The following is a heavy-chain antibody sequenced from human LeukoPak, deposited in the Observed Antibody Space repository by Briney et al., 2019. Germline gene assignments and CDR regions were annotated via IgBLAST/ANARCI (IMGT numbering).Heavy chain of an antibody. Sequence: PSETLSLTCTVSGGSVSTSDYYWGWIRQSPVKGLEWIGDVFYTGKTNYKPSLRGRATISIDTSKNQFSLKLTYVTAADSAVYYCARVFDSWGQGTLVTVSS. CDR3: ARVFDS. J-gene: IGHJ4*02. V-gene: IGHV4-39*07. CDR1: GGSVSTSDYY. CDR2: VFYTGKT.